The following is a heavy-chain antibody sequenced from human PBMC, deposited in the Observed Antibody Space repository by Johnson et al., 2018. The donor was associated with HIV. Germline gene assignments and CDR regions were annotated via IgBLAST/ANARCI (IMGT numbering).Heavy chain of an antibody. V-gene: IGHV3-7*01. CDR3: ARERATLFFRASGAAFNV. Sequence: VQLVESGGGLVQPGGSLRLSCAASGFSFSSYWMSWVRQAPGKGLQWVANIKQDGSEKHYVDSVRGRFTITRDNVKNFLYLQMNSLRADDTAVYYCARERATLFFRASGAAFNVWGQGTMVTVSS. CDR1: GFSFSSYW. CDR2: IKQDGSEK. J-gene: IGHJ3*01. D-gene: IGHD3-3*01.